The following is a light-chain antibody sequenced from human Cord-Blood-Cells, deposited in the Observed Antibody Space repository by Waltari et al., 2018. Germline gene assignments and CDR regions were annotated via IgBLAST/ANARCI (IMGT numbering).Light chain of an antibody. Sequence: ERTLPQPPAFMSATLGDTANISCKASQYIDDVMNLYQQNPGEAAIFIIQEATSLVPGISPGFSRIGYGTDFALTINNTESEDDAYYFCLQHDNFPLYTFGPGTKLEIK. V-gene: IGKV5-2*01. CDR1: QYIDDV. J-gene: IGKJ2*01. CDR2: EAT. CDR3: LQHDNFPLYT.